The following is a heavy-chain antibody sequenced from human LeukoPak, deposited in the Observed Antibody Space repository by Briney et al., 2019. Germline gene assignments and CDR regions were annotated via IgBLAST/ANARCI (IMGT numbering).Heavy chain of an antibody. V-gene: IGHV4-34*01. Sequence: TTSETLSLTCAVYGGSFSGYYWSWIRQPPGKGLEWIGEINHSGSTNYNPSLKSRVTISVDMAKNQFSLKLSSVTAADTAVYYCARADDIVLMVYAARNYYGMDVWGQGTTVTVSS. CDR3: ARADDIVLMVYAARNYYGMDV. J-gene: IGHJ6*02. CDR1: GGSFSGYY. CDR2: INHSGST. D-gene: IGHD2-8*01.